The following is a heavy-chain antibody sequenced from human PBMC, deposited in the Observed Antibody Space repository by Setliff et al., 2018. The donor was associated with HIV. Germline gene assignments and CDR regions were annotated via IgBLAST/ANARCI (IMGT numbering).Heavy chain of an antibody. J-gene: IGHJ4*02. CDR1: GYTFTGYY. Sequence: ASVKVSCKASGYTFTGYYMHWVRQAPGQGLEWMGWINPNSGGTNYAQKFQGRVTMTTDTSTSTAYMELRSLRSDDTAVYYCARHASTWYYDTSGPHFDYWGQGTLVTVSS. D-gene: IGHD3-22*01. CDR3: ARHASTWYYDTSGPHFDY. V-gene: IGHV1-2*02. CDR2: INPNSGGT.